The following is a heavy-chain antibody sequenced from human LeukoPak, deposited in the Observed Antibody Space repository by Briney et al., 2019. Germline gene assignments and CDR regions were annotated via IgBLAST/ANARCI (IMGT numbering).Heavy chain of an antibody. CDR1: GFTFSSYT. CDR3: ARALTTLTYEGY. Sequence: GSLRLSCAASGFTFSSYTMHWIRQAPGKGLEWVSSISGSNSYIFYADSVKGRFTVSRDNAKDSLYLQMNSLRAEDTAVYYCARALTTLTYEGYWGQGTLVTVSS. V-gene: IGHV3-21*01. J-gene: IGHJ4*02. D-gene: IGHD1-1*01. CDR2: ISGSNSYI.